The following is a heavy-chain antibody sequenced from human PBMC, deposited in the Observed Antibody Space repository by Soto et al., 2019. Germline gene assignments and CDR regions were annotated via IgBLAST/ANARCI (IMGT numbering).Heavy chain of an antibody. Sequence: ASVKVSCTGSGYTFTSSGISWVRQAPGQGLEWMGWISAYNGNTNYAQTLQGRVTMTTDTSTSTAYMELRSLRSDDTAVYYCAREMYYGSGELDYGGHGTTVTVSS. V-gene: IGHV1-18*04. J-gene: IGHJ4*03. CDR1: GYTFTSSG. CDR3: AREMYYGSGELDY. CDR2: ISAYNGNT. D-gene: IGHD3-10*01.